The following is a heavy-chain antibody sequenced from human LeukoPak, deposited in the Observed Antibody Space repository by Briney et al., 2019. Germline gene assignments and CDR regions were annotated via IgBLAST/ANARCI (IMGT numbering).Heavy chain of an antibody. D-gene: IGHD5-18*01. Sequence: ASVKVSCKASGYTFTGYYMHWVRQAPGQGLEWMGWINPNSGGTNYAQKFQGRVTMTRDTSISTAYMELRSLRSDDTAVYYCARVSGIQLWLDAFDYWGQGTLVTVSS. V-gene: IGHV1-2*02. CDR2: INPNSGGT. J-gene: IGHJ4*02. CDR3: ARVSGIQLWLDAFDY. CDR1: GYTFTGYY.